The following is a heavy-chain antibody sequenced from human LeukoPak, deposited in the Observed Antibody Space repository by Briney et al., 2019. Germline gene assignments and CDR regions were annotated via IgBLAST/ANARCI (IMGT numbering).Heavy chain of an antibody. CDR1: GFTFSSYG. D-gene: IGHD2-21*01. CDR3: AKESRAYCGGDCYSEYFQH. J-gene: IGHJ1*01. CDR2: IRYDGSNK. Sequence: GGSLRLSCAASGFTFSSYGMHWVRQAPGKGLEWVAFIRYDGSNKYYADSVRGRFTISRDNSKNTLYLQMNSLRAEDTAVYYCAKESRAYCGGDCYSEYFQHWGQGTLVTVSS. V-gene: IGHV3-30*02.